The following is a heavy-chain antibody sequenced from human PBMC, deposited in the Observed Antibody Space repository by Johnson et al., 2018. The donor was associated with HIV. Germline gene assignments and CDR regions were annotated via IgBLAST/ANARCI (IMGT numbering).Heavy chain of an antibody. CDR3: ARVRGDCNGASCYRWGTFDI. D-gene: IGHD2-15*01. J-gene: IGHJ3*02. V-gene: IGHV3-30*04. CDR2: ISYDGNKT. CDR1: GFTFSSYA. Sequence: QVQLVESGGGLVQPGGSLRLSCAASGFTFSSYAMHWVSQAPGEGLEWVAVISYDGNKTYYADSVRGLTISRANSKNTLYLQLSSLRSEDTAVYYCARVRGDCNGASCYRWGTFDIWGQGTMVTVSS.